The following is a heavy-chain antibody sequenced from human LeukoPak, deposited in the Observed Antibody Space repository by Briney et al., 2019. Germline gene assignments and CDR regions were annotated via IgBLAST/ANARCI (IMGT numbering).Heavy chain of an antibody. D-gene: IGHD3-22*01. Sequence: ASVKVSCKASGYTFTSYYMHWVRQAPGQGLEWMGIINPSGGSTSYAQKFQGRVTMTRDMSTSTVYMELSSLRSEDTAVYYWARGMGDSSGFDYFDYWGQGTLVTVSS. CDR2: INPSGGST. V-gene: IGHV1-46*01. CDR3: ARGMGDSSGFDYFDY. J-gene: IGHJ4*02. CDR1: GYTFTSYY.